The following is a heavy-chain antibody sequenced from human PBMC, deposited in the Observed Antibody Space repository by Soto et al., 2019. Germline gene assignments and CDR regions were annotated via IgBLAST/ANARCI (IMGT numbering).Heavy chain of an antibody. CDR2: IYYSGST. Sequence: SETLSLTCTVSGGSISSYYWSWIRQPPGKGLEWIGYIYYSGSTNYNPSLKSRDTISVDTSKNQFSLKLSSVTAADTAVYYCARGVVVYYDSSGYYYFAGNWFDPWGQGTLVTVSS. V-gene: IGHV4-59*01. CDR1: GGSISSYY. D-gene: IGHD3-22*01. J-gene: IGHJ5*02. CDR3: ARGVVVYYDSSGYYYFAGNWFDP.